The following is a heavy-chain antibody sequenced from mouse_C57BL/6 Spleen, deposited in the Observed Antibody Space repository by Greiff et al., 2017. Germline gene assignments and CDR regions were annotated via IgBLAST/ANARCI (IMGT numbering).Heavy chain of an antibody. CDR2: IDPSDSYT. J-gene: IGHJ2*01. V-gene: IGHV1-69*01. CDR3: ATLDVYLDY. CDR1: GYTFTSYW. Sequence: QVQLQQPGAELVMPGASVKLSCKASGYTFTSYWMHWVKQRPGQGLEWIGEIDPSDSYTNYNQKFKGKSTLTVDKSSSTAYMQLSSLTSEDSAVYYCATLDVYLDYWGQGTTLTVSS. D-gene: IGHD2-3*01.